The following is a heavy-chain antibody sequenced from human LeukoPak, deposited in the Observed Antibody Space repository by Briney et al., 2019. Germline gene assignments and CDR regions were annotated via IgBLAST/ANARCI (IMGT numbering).Heavy chain of an antibody. D-gene: IGHD3-22*01. CDR1: GFTFSSYA. Sequence: GGSLRLSCAASGFTFSSYAMHWVRQAPGKGLEWVAVISYDGSNKYYADSVKGRFTISRDNSKNTLYLQMNSLRAEDTAVYYCARVPRTYYYDSSGYLASYGVDVWGQGTTVTVSS. J-gene: IGHJ6*02. CDR3: ARVPRTYYYDSSGYLASYGVDV. V-gene: IGHV3-30*04. CDR2: ISYDGSNK.